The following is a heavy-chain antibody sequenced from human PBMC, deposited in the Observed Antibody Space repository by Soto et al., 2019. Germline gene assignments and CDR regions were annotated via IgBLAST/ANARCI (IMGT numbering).Heavy chain of an antibody. CDR2: ISGSGGST. J-gene: IGHJ4*02. CDR3: AKDSSYDMHFDY. CDR1: GFTFSSYA. Sequence: GGSLRLSCAASGFTFSSYAMSWVRQAPGKGLEWVSAISGSGGSTYYADSVKGRFTISRDNSKNTLCLQMNSLRAEDTAVYYCAKDSSYDMHFDYWGQGTLVTVSS. V-gene: IGHV3-23*01. D-gene: IGHD3-9*01.